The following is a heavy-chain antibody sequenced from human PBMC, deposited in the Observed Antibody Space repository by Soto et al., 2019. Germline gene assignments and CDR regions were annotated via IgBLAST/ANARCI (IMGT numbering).Heavy chain of an antibody. CDR1: GDTFNSYV. CDR2: IMPIIGVT. D-gene: IGHD3-16*01. J-gene: IGHJ1*01. Sequence: QVQLVQSGAEVKRPGSSVKVSCESSGDTFNSYVISWVRQAPGQGLEWMGGIMPIIGVTHYGQKFQGRVTISALSSTGTAYIELTNLGFEDTALYYCASESLGAKGADHWGQGTLVTVSS. V-gene: IGHV1-69*17. CDR3: ASESLGAKGADH.